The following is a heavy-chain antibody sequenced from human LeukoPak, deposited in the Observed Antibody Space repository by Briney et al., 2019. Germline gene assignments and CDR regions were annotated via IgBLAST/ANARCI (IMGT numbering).Heavy chain of an antibody. J-gene: IGHJ4*02. Sequence: SVKVSCKASGGSFNSFNINWVRQAPGQGLDWMGRVIPILGMANYAQKFQGRVKITADKSTTTAYMELSSLRSEDTAVYYCARDPTNRRRVDTAMATDYWGQGTLVTVSS. D-gene: IGHD5-18*01. V-gene: IGHV1-69*04. CDR1: GGSFNSFN. CDR2: VIPILGMA. CDR3: ARDPTNRRRVDTAMATDY.